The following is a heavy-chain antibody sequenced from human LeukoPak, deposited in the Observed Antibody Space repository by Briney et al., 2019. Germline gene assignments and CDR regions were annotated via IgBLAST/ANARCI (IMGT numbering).Heavy chain of an antibody. J-gene: IGHJ3*02. CDR3: VKWTSNGDAFDI. Sequence: GGSLRLSCAASGFTFSNYAIHWVRQAPGKGLEWVAFIGYDGSNKGYADSVKGRFTISSDNSRTTLYMQMNSLRAEDTAVYYCVKWTSNGDAFDIWGQGTMVTVSS. CDR1: GFTFSNYA. CDR2: IGYDGSNK. V-gene: IGHV3-30*02. D-gene: IGHD2-8*01.